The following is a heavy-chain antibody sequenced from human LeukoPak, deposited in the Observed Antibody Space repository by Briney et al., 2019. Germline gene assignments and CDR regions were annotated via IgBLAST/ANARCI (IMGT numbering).Heavy chain of an antibody. CDR1: GFTFSDYY. Sequence: GGSLRLSCAASGFTFSDYYMSWIRQAPGKGLEWVSYISSSGSTIYYADSVKGRFTISRDNAKNSLYLQMNSLRAEDTAVYYCARVGYDFRSGYPQYNWFDPWGQGTLVTVSS. D-gene: IGHD3-3*01. J-gene: IGHJ5*02. V-gene: IGHV3-11*01. CDR2: ISSSGSTI. CDR3: ARVGYDFRSGYPQYNWFDP.